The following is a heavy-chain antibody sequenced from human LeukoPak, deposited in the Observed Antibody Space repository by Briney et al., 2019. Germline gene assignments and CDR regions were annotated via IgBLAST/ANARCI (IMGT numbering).Heavy chain of an antibody. V-gene: IGHV3-21*01. CDR1: GFTFSSYS. CDR2: ISSSSSYI. Sequence: GGSLRLSCAASGFTFSSYSMNWVRQAPGKGLEWVSSISSSSSYIYYADSVKGRFTISRDNAKNSLYLQMNSLRAEDTAVYYCARRRQQWLGRAYYYYMDVWGKGTTVTVSS. J-gene: IGHJ6*03. D-gene: IGHD6-19*01. CDR3: ARRRQQWLGRAYYYYMDV.